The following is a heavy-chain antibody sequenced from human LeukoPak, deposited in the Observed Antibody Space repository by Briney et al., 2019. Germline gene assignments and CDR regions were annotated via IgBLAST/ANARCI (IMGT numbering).Heavy chain of an antibody. D-gene: IGHD1-1*01. J-gene: IGHJ4*02. Sequence: ASVKVSCKASGYTFTRYYMHWVRQAPGQGLEWMGIISPSGASTSYAQKFQGRVTMTRDTSTNTVYMELSSLRSEDTAVYYCTRGGYGGPRVAFDYWGQGTLVTVSS. CDR2: ISPSGAST. CDR3: TRGGYGGPRVAFDY. CDR1: GYTFTRYY. V-gene: IGHV1-46*01.